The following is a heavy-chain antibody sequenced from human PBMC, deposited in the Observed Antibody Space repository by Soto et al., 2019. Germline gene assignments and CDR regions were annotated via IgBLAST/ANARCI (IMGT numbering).Heavy chain of an antibody. CDR1: GFSFSAYY. V-gene: IGHV3-21*02. CDR2: ISGSSSYI. CDR3: ARGASTMVRGLIPHYHYGLDV. Sequence: EVPLVESGGGLVKSGGSLRLSCAASGFSFSAYYINWVRQAPGKGLEWVSSISGSSSYIYYADSVKGRFTISRDNAKNSLFLQMNSLRAEDTAVYYCARGASTMVRGLIPHYHYGLDVWGQGTTVTVSS. J-gene: IGHJ6*02. D-gene: IGHD3-10*01.